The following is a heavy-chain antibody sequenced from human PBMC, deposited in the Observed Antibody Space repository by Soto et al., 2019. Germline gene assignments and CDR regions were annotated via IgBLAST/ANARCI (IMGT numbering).Heavy chain of an antibody. CDR2: IYPGDSDT. CDR3: SSHCCISTSCDHERYYHGMDV. D-gene: IGHD2-2*01. V-gene: IGHV5-51*01. J-gene: IGHJ6*02. CDR1: GYSFTSYW. Sequence: LGESLKISCKGSGYSFTSYWIGWVRQMPGKGLEWMGIIYPGDSDTRYSPTFQGQVTISADKSISTAYLQWNSLKASDTAIYYCSSHCCISTSCDHERYYHGMDVWGQGTTVTVSS.